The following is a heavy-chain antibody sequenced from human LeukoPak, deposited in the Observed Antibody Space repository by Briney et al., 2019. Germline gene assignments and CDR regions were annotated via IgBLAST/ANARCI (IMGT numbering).Heavy chain of an antibody. D-gene: IGHD6-13*01. CDR1: GFTFDSYA. CDR3: VKHVGSRWSNNRFDP. CDR2: VSRFGGTT. V-gene: IGHV3-23*01. J-gene: IGHJ5*02. Sequence: GGSLRLSCAASGFTFDSYAMSWVRQAPGHGLEWVSAVSRFGGTTYYADSAKGRFTISRDNSNNTVYLQMNSLRVEDTALYYCVKHVGSRWSNNRFDPWGQGTLVTVS.